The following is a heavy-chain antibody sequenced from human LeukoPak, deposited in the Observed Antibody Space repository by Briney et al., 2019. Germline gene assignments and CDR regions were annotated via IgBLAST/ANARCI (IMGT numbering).Heavy chain of an antibody. D-gene: IGHD5-24*01. CDR3: ARDSGDGYNYGPGYYGMDV. CDR2: IYYSGST. J-gene: IGHJ6*02. V-gene: IGHV4-61*01. Sequence: SETLSLTCTVSCGSVSSGSYYWSWIRHPPGKGLERIGYIYYSGSTNYNPSLKSRVTISVDTSKNQFSLKLSSVTAADTAVYYCARDSGDGYNYGPGYYGMDVWGQGTTVTVSS. CDR1: CGSVSSGSYY.